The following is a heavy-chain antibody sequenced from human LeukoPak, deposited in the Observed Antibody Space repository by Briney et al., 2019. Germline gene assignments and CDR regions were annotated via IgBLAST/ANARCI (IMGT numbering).Heavy chain of an antibody. J-gene: IGHJ6*02. CDR1: GGSISSSSYY. V-gene: IGHV4-39*07. Sequence: SETLSLTCTVSGGSISSSSYYWGWIRQPPGKGLEWIGEINHSGSTNYNPSLKSRVTISVDTSKNQFSLKLSSVTAADTAVYYCARGRYCSGGSCYAPRWYYYYYGMDVWGQGTTVTVSS. CDR2: INHSGST. CDR3: ARGRYCSGGSCYAPRWYYYYYGMDV. D-gene: IGHD2-15*01.